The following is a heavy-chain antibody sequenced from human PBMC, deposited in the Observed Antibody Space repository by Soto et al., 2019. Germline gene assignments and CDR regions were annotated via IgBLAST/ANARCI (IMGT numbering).Heavy chain of an antibody. Sequence: ASVKVSCKASGYTFTGYYMHWVRQAPGQGLEWMGWISAYSGGTNYAQKLQGWVTMTTDTSMSTAYMELRSLRSDDTAVYYCARVADIVVVPAAMRGFDPWGQGTLVTVSS. CDR1: GYTFTGYY. CDR3: ARVADIVVVPAAMRGFDP. D-gene: IGHD2-2*01. V-gene: IGHV1-2*04. J-gene: IGHJ5*02. CDR2: ISAYSGGT.